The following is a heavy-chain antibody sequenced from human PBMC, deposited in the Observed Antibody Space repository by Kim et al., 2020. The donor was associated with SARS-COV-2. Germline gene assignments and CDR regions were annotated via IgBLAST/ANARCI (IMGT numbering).Heavy chain of an antibody. CDR2: ISSSSSYI. D-gene: IGHD3-22*01. CDR3: ARDPRITTDAFDI. V-gene: IGHV3-21*01. J-gene: IGHJ3*02. CDR1: GFTFSSYS. Sequence: WGSLRLSCAASGFTFSSYSMNWVRQAPGKGLEWVSSISSSSSYIYYADSVKGRFTISRDNAKNSLYLQMNSLRAEDTAVYYCARDPRITTDAFDIWGQGTMVTVSS.